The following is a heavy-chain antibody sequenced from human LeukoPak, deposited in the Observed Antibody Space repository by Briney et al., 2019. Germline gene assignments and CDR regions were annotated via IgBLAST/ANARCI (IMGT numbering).Heavy chain of an antibody. Sequence: GRSLRLSCAASGFTFSSYGMHWVRQAPGKGLEWVAVISYDGSNKYYADSVKGRFTISRDNSKNTLYLQMNSLRAEDTAVYYCARDRGVIAGYLDYWGQGTLVTVSS. J-gene: IGHJ4*02. V-gene: IGHV3-30*03. CDR1: GFTFSSYG. CDR2: ISYDGSNK. CDR3: ARDRGVIAGYLDY. D-gene: IGHD3-10*01.